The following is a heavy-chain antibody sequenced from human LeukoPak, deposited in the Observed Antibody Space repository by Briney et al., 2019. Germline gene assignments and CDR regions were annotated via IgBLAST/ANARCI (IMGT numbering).Heavy chain of an antibody. CDR2: INPNSGDT. Sequence: ASVTVSCKASGYTFTGYYMHWVGQAPGQGLEGMGWINPNSGDTNYAQKFQGRVTMTRDTSISTAYMELSRLRYDDTAVYFCARVPRRYCGGDCYSDYWGQGTLVTVSS. J-gene: IGHJ4*02. D-gene: IGHD2-21*02. V-gene: IGHV1-2*02. CDR3: ARVPRRYCGGDCYSDY. CDR1: GYTFTGYY.